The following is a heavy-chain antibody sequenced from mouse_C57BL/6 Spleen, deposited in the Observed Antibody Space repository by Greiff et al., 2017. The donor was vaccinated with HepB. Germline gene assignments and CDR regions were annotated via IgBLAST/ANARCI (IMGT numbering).Heavy chain of an antibody. Sequence: EVQVVESGEGLVKPGGSLKLSCAASGFTFSSYAMSWVRQTPEKRLEWVAYISSGGDYIYYADTVKGRFTISRDNARNTLYLEMSSLKSEDTAMYYCTGDQGTGQALYAMDYWGQGTSVTVSS. CDR3: TGDQGTGQALYAMDY. J-gene: IGHJ4*01. D-gene: IGHD3-2*02. CDR1: GFTFSSYA. CDR2: ISSGGDYI. V-gene: IGHV5-9-1*02.